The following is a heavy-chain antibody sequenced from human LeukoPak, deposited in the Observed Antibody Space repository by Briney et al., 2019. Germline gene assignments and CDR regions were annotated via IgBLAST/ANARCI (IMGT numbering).Heavy chain of an antibody. CDR1: GGSISSGGYS. D-gene: IGHD3-22*01. CDR3: ARAFHYDSSGYYMYYFDY. Sequence: PSETLSLTCAVSGGSISSGGYSWSWIRQPPGKGLEWIGYIYHSGSTYYNPSLKSRVTISVDRSKNQFSLKLGSVTAADTAVYYCARAFHYDSSGYYMYYFDYWGQGTLVTVSS. J-gene: IGHJ4*02. CDR2: IYHSGST. V-gene: IGHV4-30-2*01.